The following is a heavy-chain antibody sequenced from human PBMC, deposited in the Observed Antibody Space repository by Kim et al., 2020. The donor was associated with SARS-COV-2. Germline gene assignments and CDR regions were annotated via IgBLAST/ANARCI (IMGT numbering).Heavy chain of an antibody. CDR3: ATTHYGSGWILNY. J-gene: IGHJ4*02. CDR1: RGPIAAHY. Sequence: SETLSLTCGFSRGPIAAHYWTWIRQPPGKALEWIGNIHDSERTEYNPSLRSRVTISGDMSNKQFSLKVDSVTAADTAVYFCATTHYGSGWILNYWGQGTLVTVSS. V-gene: IGHV4-59*11. CDR2: IHDSERT. D-gene: IGHD3-10*01.